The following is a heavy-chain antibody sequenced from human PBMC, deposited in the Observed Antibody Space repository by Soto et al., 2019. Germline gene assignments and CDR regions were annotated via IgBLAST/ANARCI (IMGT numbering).Heavy chain of an antibody. D-gene: IGHD3-16*01. Sequence: QVQLVQSGAEMRKPGSSLRVSCTASGGTFSDFAFSWVRQAPGQGLEWMGGVVPRFGSPHYAQKFGGRVTISADTSTSTVYMEVSSLRFDDTSVYFCARDRIQLRLGKYSFNGMDVWGQGTTITVSS. V-gene: IGHV1-69*06. CDR3: ARDRIQLRLGKYSFNGMDV. CDR2: VVPRFGSP. J-gene: IGHJ6*02. CDR1: GGTFSDFA.